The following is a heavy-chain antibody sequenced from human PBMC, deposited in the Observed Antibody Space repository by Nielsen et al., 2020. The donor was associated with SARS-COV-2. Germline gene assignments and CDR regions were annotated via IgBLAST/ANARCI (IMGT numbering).Heavy chain of an antibody. V-gene: IGHV3-9*01. CDR3: AKWETFDI. J-gene: IGHJ3*02. D-gene: IGHD1-26*01. Sequence: SLKISCAASGFTFDDYAMHWVRQVPGKGLEWVSGLSWNGGAIVYADSVKGRFTISRDNAKNSLYLQMNSLTEEDTALYYCAKWETFDIWGQGTMVTVSS. CDR1: GFTFDDYA. CDR2: LSWNGGAI.